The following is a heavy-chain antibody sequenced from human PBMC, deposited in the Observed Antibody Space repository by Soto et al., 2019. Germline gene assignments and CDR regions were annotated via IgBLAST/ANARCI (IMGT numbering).Heavy chain of an antibody. V-gene: IGHV3-33*01. Sequence: GGSLRLCCAASGFTFSSYGMHWVRQAPGKGLGRVAVIWYDGSNKYYADSVKGRFTISRDNSKNTLYLQMNSLRAEDTAVYYCAREYNWNDRYYGMDVWGQGTTVTVSS. CDR3: AREYNWNDRYYGMDV. J-gene: IGHJ6*02. D-gene: IGHD1-1*01. CDR2: IWYDGSNK. CDR1: GFTFSSYG.